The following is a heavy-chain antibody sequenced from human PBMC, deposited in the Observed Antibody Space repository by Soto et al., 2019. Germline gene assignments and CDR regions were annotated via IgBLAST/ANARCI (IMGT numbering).Heavy chain of an antibody. CDR2: IIPIFGTA. J-gene: IGHJ4*02. D-gene: IGHD6-13*01. Sequence: ASVKVSCKASGGTFSSYAISWVRQAPGQGLEWMGGIIPIFGTANYAQKFQGRVTITADESTSTAYMELSSLRSEDTAVYYCASPQYSSSNFDYWGQGTLVTSPQ. V-gene: IGHV1-69*13. CDR3: ASPQYSSSNFDY. CDR1: GGTFSSYA.